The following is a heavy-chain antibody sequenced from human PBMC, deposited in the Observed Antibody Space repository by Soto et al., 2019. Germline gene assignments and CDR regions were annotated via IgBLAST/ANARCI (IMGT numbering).Heavy chain of an antibody. D-gene: IGHD3-10*01. CDR2: INSDGSST. J-gene: IGHJ5*02. CDR1: GFTFSSYW. CDR3: AREGVDYYGSGSISGFDP. Sequence: GGSLRLSCAASGFTFSSYWMHWVRQAPGKGLVWVSRINSDGSSTSYADSVKGRFTISRDNAKNRLYLQMNSLRAEDTAVYYCAREGVDYYGSGSISGFDPWGQGTLVTVSS. V-gene: IGHV3-74*01.